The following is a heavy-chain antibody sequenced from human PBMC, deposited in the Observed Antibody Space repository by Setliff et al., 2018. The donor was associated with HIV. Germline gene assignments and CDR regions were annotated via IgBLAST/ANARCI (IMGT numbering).Heavy chain of an antibody. CDR1: GGSISSRSYY. Sequence: SETLSLTCSVFGGSISSRSYYWSWIRQPAGKGLEWIGHVYARGNTNYNPSLKSRVTISVDTSKSQFSLKLSSVTAADTAVYYCARDRYGDYAYFDYWGQGTLVTV. V-gene: IGHV4-61*09. CDR3: ARDRYGDYAYFDY. D-gene: IGHD4-17*01. J-gene: IGHJ4*02. CDR2: VYARGNT.